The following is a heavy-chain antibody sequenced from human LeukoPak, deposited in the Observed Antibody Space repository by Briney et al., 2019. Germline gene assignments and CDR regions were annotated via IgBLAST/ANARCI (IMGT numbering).Heavy chain of an antibody. CDR1: GFTFSGFG. Sequence: GGSLRLSCAASGFTFSGFGMTWVRQAPGKGLKWVSGISGSGGSTYYADSVKGRFTISRDNSKNTLYLQMNSLRAEDTAVYYCAKEDEGPDWLSHFDYWGQGTQVTVSS. J-gene: IGHJ4*02. CDR3: AKEDEGPDWLSHFDY. V-gene: IGHV3-23*01. D-gene: IGHD3-9*01. CDR2: ISGSGGST.